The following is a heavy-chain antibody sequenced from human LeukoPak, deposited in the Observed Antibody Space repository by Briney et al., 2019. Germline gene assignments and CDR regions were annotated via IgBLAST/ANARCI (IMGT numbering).Heavy chain of an antibody. CDR3: AKNQGQWLVPVDY. V-gene: IGHV3-23*01. CDR2: MSGSGGST. CDR1: GFSFSNYA. D-gene: IGHD6-19*01. Sequence: GGSLRLSCAASGFSFSNYAMSWVRQAPGKGLEWVLSMSGSGGSTYYADSVKGRFTISRDNSKNTLYLQMNNLRAEDTALYYCAKNQGQWLVPVDYWGQGTLVTVSS. J-gene: IGHJ4*02.